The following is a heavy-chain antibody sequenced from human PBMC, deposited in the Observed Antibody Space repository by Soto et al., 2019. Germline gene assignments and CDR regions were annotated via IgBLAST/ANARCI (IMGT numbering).Heavy chain of an antibody. V-gene: IGHV3-23*01. D-gene: IGHD3-16*01. CDR3: AKDRGFHTFGGVITS. Sequence: GGSLRLSCAASGFTFSSYAMSWVRQAPGKGLEWVSAISGSGGSTYYADSVKGRFTISRDNSKNTLYLQMNSLRAEDTAVYYCAKDRGFHTFGGVITSWGQGTLVTVSS. J-gene: IGHJ5*02. CDR1: GFTFSSYA. CDR2: ISGSGGST.